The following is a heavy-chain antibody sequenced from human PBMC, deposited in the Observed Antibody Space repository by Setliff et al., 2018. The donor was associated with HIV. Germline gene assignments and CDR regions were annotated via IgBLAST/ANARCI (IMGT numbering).Heavy chain of an antibody. V-gene: IGHV3-23*01. D-gene: IGHD3-10*01. CDR1: GFTFSRYA. J-gene: IGHJ5*02. Sequence: GGSLRLSCAASGFTFSRYAMTWVRQAPGKGLEWVSAISGSGIGSYYPDSVKGRFTISRDNSKNTLFLQMNSLRAEDTAVYYCAKDRRYYYGSGSYAAETWGQGTLITVSS. CDR3: AKDRRYYYGSGSYAAET. CDR2: ISGSGIGS.